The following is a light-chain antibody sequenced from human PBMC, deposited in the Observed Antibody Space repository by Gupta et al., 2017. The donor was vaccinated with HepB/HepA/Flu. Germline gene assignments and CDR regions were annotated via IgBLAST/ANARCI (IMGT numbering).Light chain of an antibody. CDR2: LGS. CDR1: QSLLHSSGYSY. Sequence: VTPGEPASISCRSSQSLLHSSGYSYLDWYLQKPGQSPQLLIYLGSNRASGVPDRFSGSGSGTDFTLKISRVEAEDVGVYYCMQTLQAPITFGGGTKVEIK. J-gene: IGKJ4*01. CDR3: MQTLQAPIT. V-gene: IGKV2-28*01.